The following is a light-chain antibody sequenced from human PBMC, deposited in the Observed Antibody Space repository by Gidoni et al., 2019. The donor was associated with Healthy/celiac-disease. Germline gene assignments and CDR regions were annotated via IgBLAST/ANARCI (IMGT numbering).Light chain of an antibody. Sequence: DIQMTQSPSTLSASVGDRVTITCRASQSISSLLAWYQQKPGKAPKLLIYKASSLESGVPSRFSGSGSGTEFTLTISSLQTDDFATYYCQQYNSYLFTFGPGTKVDIK. V-gene: IGKV1-5*03. CDR1: QSISSL. J-gene: IGKJ3*01. CDR3: QQYNSYLFT. CDR2: KAS.